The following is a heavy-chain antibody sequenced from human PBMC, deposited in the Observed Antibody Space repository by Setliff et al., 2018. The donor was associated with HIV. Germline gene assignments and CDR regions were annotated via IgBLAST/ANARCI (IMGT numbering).Heavy chain of an antibody. CDR1: GYTFTNYW. Sequence: PGESLKISCKASGYTFTNYWIGWVRQMPGKGLEWIGVIYPGDYVTRYGPSFQGQVSISADVSITTAYLQWSSLKASDTAMYYCTRRRRATGTEDLEAYWGQGTLVTVSS. J-gene: IGHJ4*02. CDR3: TRRRRATGTEDLEAY. CDR2: IYPGDYVT. V-gene: IGHV5-51*01. D-gene: IGHD1-7*01.